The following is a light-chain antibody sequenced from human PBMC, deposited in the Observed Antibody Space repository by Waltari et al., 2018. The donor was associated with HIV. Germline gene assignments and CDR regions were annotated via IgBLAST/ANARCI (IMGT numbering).Light chain of an antibody. CDR2: DVS. J-gene: IGLJ1*01. CDR1: SSDVGGYNS. CDR3: KSKTSSSTPGV. Sequence: QSALTQPASVSGSPGQSITISCTGTSSDVGGYNSVAWYQQHPGKAPKLIIYDVSNRPSGVPYRFSGSKSSNTASLTSSGLQAEDEADYYCKSKTSSSTPGVFGTGTKVTVL. V-gene: IGLV2-14*03.